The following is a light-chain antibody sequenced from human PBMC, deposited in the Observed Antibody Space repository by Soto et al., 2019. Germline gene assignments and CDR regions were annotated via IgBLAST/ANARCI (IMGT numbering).Light chain of an antibody. J-gene: IGKJ4*01. CDR1: QSVSD. V-gene: IGKV3-20*01. Sequence: EIVLTQSPGTLSLSPGERATLSCRASQSVSDLAWYRQKPGQAPRLHIYGASSRATGIPDRFSGSGSGTYFTLTITRLEPEDFAVYYCQHYGFTVTFGGGTKVEIK. CDR2: GAS. CDR3: QHYGFTVT.